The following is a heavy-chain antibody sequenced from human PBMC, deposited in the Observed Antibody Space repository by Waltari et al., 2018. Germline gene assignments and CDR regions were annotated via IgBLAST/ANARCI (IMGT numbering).Heavy chain of an antibody. D-gene: IGHD6-19*01. CDR3: AESDSGRWQYFFNS. CDR1: AGSVRGHY. J-gene: IGHJ4*02. CDR2: VYSTGAG. V-gene: IGHV4-4*07. Sequence: QMKLLESGPGLVKPSETLSLTCTVSAGSVRGHYWSWIRQPAGKGLEWIGRVYSTGAGNYNPSRGRRATISVDTTKKQVSLMLTSVTAADTAMYFCAESDSGRWQYFFNSWGPGALVTVSS.